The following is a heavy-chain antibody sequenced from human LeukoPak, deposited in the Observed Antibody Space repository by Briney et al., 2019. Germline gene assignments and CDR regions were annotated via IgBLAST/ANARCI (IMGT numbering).Heavy chain of an antibody. CDR1: GFTFSSYT. D-gene: IGHD3-9*01. CDR3: AKAGYYDILTGYYSGYYFDY. CDR2: ISGSGGST. V-gene: IGHV3-23*01. J-gene: IGHJ4*02. Sequence: GGSLRLSCAASGFTFSSYTMSSGRQAPGKRLEWVSAISGSGGSTYYADSVKGRFTISRDNSKNTLYLQMNSMRAEDTAVYYCAKAGYYDILTGYYSGYYFDYWGQGTLVTVSS.